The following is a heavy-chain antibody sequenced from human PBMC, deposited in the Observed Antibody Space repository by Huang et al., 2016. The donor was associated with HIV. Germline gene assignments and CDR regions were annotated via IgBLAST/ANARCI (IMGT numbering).Heavy chain of an antibody. J-gene: IGHJ4*02. CDR1: GFTFSSYA. V-gene: IGHV3-30-3*01. CDR3: ARRLAAAARGFDY. CDR2: ISYDGSNK. Sequence: VQLVESGGGVVQPGRSLRLSCAASGFTFSSYAMHWGRQTPGEGFEGVAVISYDGSNKNYADSGKGRFTISRDNSKNTLYLQMNSLGAEDTAVYYCARRLAAAARGFDYWGQGTLVTVSS. D-gene: IGHD6-13*01.